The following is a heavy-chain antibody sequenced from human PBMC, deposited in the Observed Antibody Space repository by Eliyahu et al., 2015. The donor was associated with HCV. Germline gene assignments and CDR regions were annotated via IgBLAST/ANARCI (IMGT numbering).Heavy chain of an antibody. D-gene: IGHD5-18*01. CDR3: ARDGGYSYGSGKAY. CDR1: GFTFSSYS. Sequence: EVQLVESGGGLVKPGGSLRLSCAASGFTFSSYSMNWVRQAPGKGLEWVSSISSSSSYIYYADSVKGRFTISRDNAKNSLYLQMNSLRAEDTAVYYCARDGGYSYGSGKAYWGQGTLVTVSS. V-gene: IGHV3-21*01. J-gene: IGHJ4*02. CDR2: ISSSSSYI.